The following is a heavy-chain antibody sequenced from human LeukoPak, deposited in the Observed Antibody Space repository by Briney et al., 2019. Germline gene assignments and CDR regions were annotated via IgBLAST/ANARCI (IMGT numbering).Heavy chain of an antibody. V-gene: IGHV3-23*01. CDR3: ARSPTAINGYFDP. D-gene: IGHD2-2*01. J-gene: IGHJ5*02. CDR1: GFSFSSYS. CDR2: ISAGGGST. Sequence: GGSLTLSCAASGFSFSSYSMNWVHQPPGKGLEWVSVISAGGGSTYYADSVKGRFTISRDNSKNTLYLQMNSLRADDTAVYYCARSPTAINGYFDPWGQRTLVTVSS.